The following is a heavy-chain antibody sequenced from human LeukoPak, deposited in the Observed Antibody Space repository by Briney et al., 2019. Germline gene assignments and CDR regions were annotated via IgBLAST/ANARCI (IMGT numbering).Heavy chain of an antibody. CDR3: ARHANGYDNSYFDY. V-gene: IGHV5-51*01. CDR2: IYPGDSDT. Sequence: GESLKISCKGSGYRFTSYWIGWVRQMPGKGLEWMGNIYPGDSDTRYSPSFQGQVAISADKSISTAYLQWSSLKASDTAMYYCARHANGYDNSYFDYWGQGTLVTVSS. J-gene: IGHJ4*02. CDR1: GYRFTSYW. D-gene: IGHD5-12*01.